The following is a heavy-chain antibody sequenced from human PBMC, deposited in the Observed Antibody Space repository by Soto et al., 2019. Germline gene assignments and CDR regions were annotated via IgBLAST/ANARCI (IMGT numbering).Heavy chain of an antibody. Sequence: QVQLVESGGGVVQPGRSLRLSCAASGFTFSSYGMHWVRQAPGKGLEWVAVIWDDGSNKYYADSVKGRFTISRDNCKNTLYLQMNSLRAEDTAVYYCARDTVAVAGAFDYWGQGTLVTVSS. CDR3: ARDTVAVAGAFDY. CDR1: GFTFSSYG. V-gene: IGHV3-33*01. CDR2: IWDDGSNK. D-gene: IGHD6-19*01. J-gene: IGHJ4*02.